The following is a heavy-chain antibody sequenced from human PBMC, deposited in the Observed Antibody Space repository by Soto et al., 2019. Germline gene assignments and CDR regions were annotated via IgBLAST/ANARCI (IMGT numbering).Heavy chain of an antibody. CDR2: ISAYNGNT. Sequence: ASVKVSCKASGYTFTSYGISWVRQAPGQGLEWMGWISAYNGNTNYAQKLQGGVTMTTDTSTSTAYMELRSLGSDDTAVYYCARDLDVDYGDYVAEYFQHWGQGTLVTVSS. CDR3: ARDLDVDYGDYVAEYFQH. CDR1: GYTFTSYG. D-gene: IGHD4-17*01. V-gene: IGHV1-18*01. J-gene: IGHJ1*01.